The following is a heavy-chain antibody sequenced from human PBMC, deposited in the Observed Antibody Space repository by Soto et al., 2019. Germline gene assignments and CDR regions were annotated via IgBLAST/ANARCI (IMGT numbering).Heavy chain of an antibody. CDR3: ARDPLIGDTDYGLDV. CDR2: INHDGSST. Sequence: GGSLRLSCAASGFTFSSYWMHWVRQAPGKGLVWVSRINHDGSSTSYADSVKGRFTISRDNPKSTLYLEMSSLRAEDTAVYYCARDPLIGDTDYGLDVWGQGTTVTVSS. V-gene: IGHV3-74*01. J-gene: IGHJ6*02. CDR1: GFTFSSYW. D-gene: IGHD2-21*01.